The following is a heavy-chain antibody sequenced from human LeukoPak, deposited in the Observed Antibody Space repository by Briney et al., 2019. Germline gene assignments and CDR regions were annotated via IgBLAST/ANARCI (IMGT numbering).Heavy chain of an antibody. CDR3: ARIHYYGFCDY. J-gene: IGHJ4*02. CDR2: INHSGST. CDR1: GGSFSGYY. D-gene: IGHD3-10*01. Sequence: SETLSLTCAVYGGSFSGYYWSWIRQPPEKGLEWIGEINHSGSTNYNPSLKSRVTISVDTSKNQFSLKLSSVTAADTAVYYCARIHYYGFCDYWGQGTLVTVSS. V-gene: IGHV4-34*01.